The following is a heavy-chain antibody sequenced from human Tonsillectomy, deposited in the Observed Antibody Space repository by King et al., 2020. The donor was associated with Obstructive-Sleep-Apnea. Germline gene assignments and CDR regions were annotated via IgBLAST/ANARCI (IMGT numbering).Heavy chain of an antibody. Sequence: VQLVESGGGLVQPGRSLRLSCAASGFTFDDYAMHWVRRAPGKGLEWVSGISWNSGDIGYADSVKGRFTISRDNAKNSLYLQMNSLRAEDTALYYCTKALSGYDGNYFDYWGQGTLVTVSS. J-gene: IGHJ4*02. CDR1: GFTFDDYA. D-gene: IGHD5-12*01. CDR3: TKALSGYDGNYFDY. CDR2: ISWNSGDI. V-gene: IGHV3-9*01.